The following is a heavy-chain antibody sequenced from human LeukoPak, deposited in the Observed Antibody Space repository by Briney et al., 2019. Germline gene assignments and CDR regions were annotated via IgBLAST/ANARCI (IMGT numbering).Heavy chain of an antibody. CDR3: ARGYGDYENWFDP. CDR2: INPNSGGT. CDR1: GYTFTSYY. J-gene: IGHJ5*02. Sequence: ASVKVSCKASGYTFTSYYMHWVRQAPGQGLEWMGWINPNSGGTNYAQKFQGRVTMTRDTSISTAYMELSRLRSDDTAVYYCARGYGDYENWFDPWGQGTLVTVSS. V-gene: IGHV1-2*02. D-gene: IGHD4-17*01.